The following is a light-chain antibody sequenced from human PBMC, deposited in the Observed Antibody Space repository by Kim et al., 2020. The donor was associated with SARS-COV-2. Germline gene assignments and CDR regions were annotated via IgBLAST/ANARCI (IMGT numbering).Light chain of an antibody. Sequence: SYELTQSPSVSVSPGQTASITCSGDKLGDKYACWYQQKPGQSPVLVIYQDGKRPSGIPERFSGSNSGNTATLTISGTQAMDEADYYCQAWDSSTGVFGGGTQLTVL. V-gene: IGLV3-1*01. CDR2: QDG. CDR3: QAWDSSTGV. J-gene: IGLJ3*02. CDR1: KLGDKY.